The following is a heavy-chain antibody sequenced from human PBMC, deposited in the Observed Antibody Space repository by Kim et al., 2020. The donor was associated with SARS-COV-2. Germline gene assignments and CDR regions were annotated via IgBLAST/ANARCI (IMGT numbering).Heavy chain of an antibody. CDR3: AKDSRLTGTTSYDY. Sequence: GSLRLSCAASGFTFSSYAMSWVRQAPGKGLEWVSAISGSGGSTYYADSVKGRFTISRDNSKNTLYLQMNSLRAEDTAVYYCAKDSRLTGTTSYDYWGQGTLVTVSS. CDR1: GFTFSSYA. J-gene: IGHJ4*02. D-gene: IGHD1-20*01. V-gene: IGHV3-23*01. CDR2: ISGSGGST.